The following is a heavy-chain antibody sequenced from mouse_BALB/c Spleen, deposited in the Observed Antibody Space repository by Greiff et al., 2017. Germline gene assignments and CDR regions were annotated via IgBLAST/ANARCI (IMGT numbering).Heavy chain of an antibody. CDR3: ARRGDDGYLLAMDY. Sequence: VQLKQSGAELVKPGASVKLSCTASGFNIKDTYMHRVKQRPEQGLEWIGRIDPANGNTKYDPKFQGKATITADTSSNTAYLQLSSLTSEDTAVYYCARRGDDGYLLAMDYWGQGTSVTVSS. J-gene: IGHJ4*01. D-gene: IGHD2-3*01. V-gene: IGHV14-3*02. CDR2: IDPANGNT. CDR1: GFNIKDTY.